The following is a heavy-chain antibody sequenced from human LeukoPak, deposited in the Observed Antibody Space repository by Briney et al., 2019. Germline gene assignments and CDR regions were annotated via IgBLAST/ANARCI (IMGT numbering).Heavy chain of an antibody. CDR3: TRSRAGSSPPRI. CDR2: ISYSGNT. V-gene: IGHV4-59*01. Sequence: KSSETLSLTCSVCGGFINAYYGSWIRQPPGKGLEWLGYISYSGNTNYNPSLKSRVTIPVDTSKNHYSLRLSSATSADTAVYNCTRSRAGSSPPRIWGQGTMGTVSS. CDR1: GGFINAYY. J-gene: IGHJ3*02. D-gene: IGHD6-6*01.